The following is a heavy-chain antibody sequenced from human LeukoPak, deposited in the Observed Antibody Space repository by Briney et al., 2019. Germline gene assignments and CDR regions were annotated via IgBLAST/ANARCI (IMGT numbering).Heavy chain of an antibody. CDR2: IFWDDDK. D-gene: IGHD1-26*01. CDR3: TQISGVGGQEGGGFDI. V-gene: IGHV2-5*02. Sequence: SGPTLVKPTQTLTLTCTFSGFSLSSSGVGVGWIRQPPGKALEWLALIFWDDDKRYSPSLKSRLTITKDTPKNQVVLTVTNMDPEDTATYYCTQISGVGGQEGGGFDIWGQGTMVTVSS. J-gene: IGHJ3*02. CDR1: GFSLSSSGVG.